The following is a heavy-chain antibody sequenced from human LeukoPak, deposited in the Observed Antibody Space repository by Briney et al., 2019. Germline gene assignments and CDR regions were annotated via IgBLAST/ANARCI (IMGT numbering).Heavy chain of an antibody. V-gene: IGHV4-4*07. Sequence: SETLSLTCTVSGGSISSYYWSWIRQPAGKGLEWIGRIYTSGSTNYNPSLKSRVTMSVDTSENQVSLKLSSVTAADTAVYYCASYGSGNFHWFDPWGQGTLVTVSS. D-gene: IGHD3-10*01. CDR3: ASYGSGNFHWFDP. CDR1: GGSISSYY. CDR2: IYTSGST. J-gene: IGHJ5*02.